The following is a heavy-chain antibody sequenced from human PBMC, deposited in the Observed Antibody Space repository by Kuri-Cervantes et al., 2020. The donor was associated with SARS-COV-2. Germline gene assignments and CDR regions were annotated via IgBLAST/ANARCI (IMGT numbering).Heavy chain of an antibody. CDR3: ARVSDSGSPRHPYFQH. CDR2: INHSGST. Sequence: GSLRRSCAVHGGSFSGYYWNWIRQPPGKGLEWIGEINHSGSTNYNPSLKSRVTISVDTSKNQFSLKLSSVTAADTAVYYCARVSDSGSPRHPYFQHWGQGTLVTVSS. CDR1: GGSFSGYY. V-gene: IGHV4-34*01. J-gene: IGHJ1*01. D-gene: IGHD1-26*01.